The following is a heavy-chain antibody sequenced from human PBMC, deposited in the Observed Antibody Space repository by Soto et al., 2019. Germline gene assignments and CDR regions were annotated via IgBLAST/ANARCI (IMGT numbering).Heavy chain of an antibody. CDR3: ARRIIVVVPAAIQAGAFDI. CDR2: IYPGDSDT. CDR1: GYSFTSYW. V-gene: IGHV5-51*01. Sequence: GESLKISCKGSGYSFTSYWIGWVRQMPGKGLEWMGIIYPGDSDTRYSPSFQGQVTISADKSISTAYLQWSSLKASDTAMYYCARRIIVVVPAAIQAGAFDIWGQGTVVTVSS. J-gene: IGHJ3*02. D-gene: IGHD2-2*01.